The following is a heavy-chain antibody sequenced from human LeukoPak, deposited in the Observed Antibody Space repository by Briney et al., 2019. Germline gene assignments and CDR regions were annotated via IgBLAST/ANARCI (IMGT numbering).Heavy chain of an antibody. CDR1: GFTFSDHY. CDR3: AKRMVRGVVPSLDY. Sequence: GGSLRLSCAASGFTFSDHYMDWVRQAPGKGLEWVSFIYSAGNTHYSDSVKGRFTISIDNSKNTLYLQMNSLRAEDTAVYYCAKRMVRGVVPSLDYWGQGTLVTVSS. J-gene: IGHJ4*02. D-gene: IGHD3-10*01. V-gene: IGHV3-53*01. CDR2: IYSAGNT.